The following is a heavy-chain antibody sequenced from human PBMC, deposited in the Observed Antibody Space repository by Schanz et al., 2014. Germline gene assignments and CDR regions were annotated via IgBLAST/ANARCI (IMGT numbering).Heavy chain of an antibody. Sequence: EGQLAESGGGLVQPGGSLRLSCAVSGFTVSSNHMSWVRQAPGKGLEWVSAISGSGGSTYYEDSVKGRFAITRDNSKNILYLQMNSLRAEDTAVYYCAKARRKSNCSGGRCFHYSYYGMDVWGQGTTVTVSS. CDR1: GFTVSSNH. CDR2: ISGSGGST. CDR3: AKARRKSNCSGGRCFHYSYYGMDV. D-gene: IGHD2-15*01. V-gene: IGHV3-23*04. J-gene: IGHJ6*02.